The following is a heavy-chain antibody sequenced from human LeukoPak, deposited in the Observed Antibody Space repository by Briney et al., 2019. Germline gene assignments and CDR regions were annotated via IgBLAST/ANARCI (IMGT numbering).Heavy chain of an antibody. CDR2: IFWHDEI. J-gene: IGHJ4*02. CDR3: AHRQGGYFDY. V-gene: IGHV2-5*01. Sequence: SGPTLVKPTQTLTLTCTLFGFSLRTTEEAVGWIRQPPGKALEWLAVIFWHDEIHYSPSLKTRLTINKDTSRNQVVLTMTNVDPVDTATYYCAHRQGGYFDYWGQGALVTVSS. D-gene: IGHD2-15*01. CDR1: GFSLRTTEEA.